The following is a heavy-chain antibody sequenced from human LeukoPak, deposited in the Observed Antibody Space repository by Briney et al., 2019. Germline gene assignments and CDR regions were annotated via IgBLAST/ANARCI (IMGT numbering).Heavy chain of an antibody. Sequence: PGGSLRLSCAVSRFTFSSFAMSWVRQAPGKGLEWVSVIYSGGSTYYADSVKGRFTISRDNSKNTLYLQMNSLRAEDTAVYYCARDGDSSGFDYWGQGTLVTVSS. D-gene: IGHD6-19*01. CDR1: RFTFSSFA. V-gene: IGHV3-53*01. J-gene: IGHJ4*02. CDR2: IYSGGST. CDR3: ARDGDSSGFDY.